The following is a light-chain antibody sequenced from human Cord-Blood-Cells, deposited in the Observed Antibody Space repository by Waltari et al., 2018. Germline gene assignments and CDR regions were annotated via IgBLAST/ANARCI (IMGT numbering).Light chain of an antibody. Sequence: EIVMTQSPATLSVSPGERATHACRPSQSVSSNLAGYQQKPGQGPRLLIYGASTRATGIPARFSGSGSGTEFTLTISSLQSEDFAVYYCQQYNNWPPWTFGQGTKVEIK. CDR2: GAS. CDR1: QSVSSN. V-gene: IGKV3-15*01. J-gene: IGKJ1*01. CDR3: QQYNNWPPWT.